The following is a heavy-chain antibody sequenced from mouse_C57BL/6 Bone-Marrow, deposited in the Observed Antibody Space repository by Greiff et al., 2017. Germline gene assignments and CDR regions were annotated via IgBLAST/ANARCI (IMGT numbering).Heavy chain of an antibody. V-gene: IGHV1-64*01. Sequence: QVHVKQPGAELVKPGASVKLSCKASGYTFTSYWMHWVKQRPGQGLEWIGMIHPNSGSTNYNEKFKSKATLTVDKSSSTAYMQLSSLTSEDSAVYYCARYGYEPWFAYWGQGTLVTVSA. CDR3: ARYGYEPWFAY. D-gene: IGHD2-2*01. CDR1: GYTFTSYW. J-gene: IGHJ3*01. CDR2: IHPNSGST.